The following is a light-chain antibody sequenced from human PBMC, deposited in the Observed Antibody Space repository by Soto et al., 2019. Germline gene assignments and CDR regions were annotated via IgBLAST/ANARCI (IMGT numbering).Light chain of an antibody. V-gene: IGLV1-40*01. CDR3: QSYHSSPPGYV. Sequence: QSVLTQSPSVSGAPGQRVTISCTESDSNIEIDHDVHWYQVFPGKAPKLLIYGNTHRPSGVSDRFSGSRSATSASLAITGLQPEDEAEYYCQSYHSSPPGYVFGTGTKVTVL. CDR1: DSNIEIDHD. CDR2: GNT. J-gene: IGLJ1*01.